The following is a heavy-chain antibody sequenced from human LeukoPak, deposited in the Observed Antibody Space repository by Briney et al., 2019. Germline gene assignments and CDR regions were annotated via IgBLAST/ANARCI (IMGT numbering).Heavy chain of an antibody. CDR2: INHSGST. V-gene: IGHV4-34*01. Sequence: SETLSLTCAVYGGSFSGYYWSWIRQPPGKGLEWIGEINHSGSTNYNPSLKSRVTISADTSKNQFSLKLSSVTAADTAVYYCARVDYGDYVFDYWGQGTLVTVSS. D-gene: IGHD4-17*01. CDR1: GGSFSGYY. CDR3: ARVDYGDYVFDY. J-gene: IGHJ4*02.